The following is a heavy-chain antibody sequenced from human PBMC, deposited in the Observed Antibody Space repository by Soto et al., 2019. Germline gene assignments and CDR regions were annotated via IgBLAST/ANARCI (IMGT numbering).Heavy chain of an antibody. CDR1: GYTFTSYD. D-gene: IGHD2-8*01. J-gene: IGHJ6*03. Sequence: ASVKVSCKASGYTFTSYDINWVRQATGQGLEWMGWMNPNSGNTGYAHKFQGRVTMTRNTSISTAYMELSSLRSEDTAVYYCARMLARRGYYYYMDVWGKGTTVTVSS. CDR2: MNPNSGNT. CDR3: ARMLARRGYYYYMDV. V-gene: IGHV1-8*01.